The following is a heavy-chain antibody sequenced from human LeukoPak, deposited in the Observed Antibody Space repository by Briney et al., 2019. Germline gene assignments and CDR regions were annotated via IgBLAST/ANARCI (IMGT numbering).Heavy chain of an antibody. CDR3: ARGYCSSTSCYPPNFDY. V-gene: IGHV3-66*01. CDR1: GFTVSSNY. CDR2: IYSGGST. J-gene: IGHJ4*02. D-gene: IGHD2-2*01. Sequence: GGSLRLSCAASGFTVSSNYMSWVRQAPGKGLEWVSVIYSGGSTYYADSVKGRFTISRDNSKNTLYLQMNSLRAEDTAVYYCARGYCSSTSCYPPNFDYWGQGTLVTVSS.